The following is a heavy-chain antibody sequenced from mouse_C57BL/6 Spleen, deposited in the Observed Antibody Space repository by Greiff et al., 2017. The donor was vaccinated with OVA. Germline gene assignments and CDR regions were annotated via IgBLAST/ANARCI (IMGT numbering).Heavy chain of an antibody. J-gene: IGHJ2*01. D-gene: IGHD1-1*01. CDR3: ARQPYYYGSSSYYFDY. Sequence: QVQLKQSGAELMKPGASVKLSCKATGYTFTGYWIEWVKQRPGHGLEWIGEILPGSGSTNYNEKFKGKATFTADTSSNTAYMQLSSLTTEDSAIYYCARQPYYYGSSSYYFDYWGQGTTLTVSS. CDR2: ILPGSGST. CDR1: GYTFTGYW. V-gene: IGHV1-9*01.